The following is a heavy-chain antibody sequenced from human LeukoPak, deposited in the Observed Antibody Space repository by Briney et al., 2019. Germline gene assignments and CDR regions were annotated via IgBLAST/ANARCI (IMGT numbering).Heavy chain of an antibody. Sequence: PEGSLRLSCVASGVTFNSDTMHWVRQAPGKGLEYVSGISKNGGSTFYVNSMKGRFTISRDNSKNTLYLQMGSLRGDDTAVYYCARHRDYDGAYYYYHMDVWGKGTTVTVSS. J-gene: IGHJ6*03. V-gene: IGHV3-64*01. D-gene: IGHD3-10*01. CDR1: GVTFNSDT. CDR2: ISKNGGST. CDR3: ARHRDYDGAYYYYHMDV.